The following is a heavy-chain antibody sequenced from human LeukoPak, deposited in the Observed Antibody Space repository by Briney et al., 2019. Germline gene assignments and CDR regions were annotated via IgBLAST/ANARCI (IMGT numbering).Heavy chain of an antibody. CDR2: ITGSGSSV. Sequence: GGSLRLSCAAAAFTVVDYDIDWSRQAPGRGLEWIAYITGSGSSVYYADSVKGRFTVSRYNAANSVFLQMDSLRVDDSPVYLCTRPPDFSDTWGQGTLVTVSS. D-gene: IGHD1-14*01. J-gene: IGHJ5*02. V-gene: IGHV3-11*01. CDR3: TRPPDFSDT. CDR1: AFTVVDYD.